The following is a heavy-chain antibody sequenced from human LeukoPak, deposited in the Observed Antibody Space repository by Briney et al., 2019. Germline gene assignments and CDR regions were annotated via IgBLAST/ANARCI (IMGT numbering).Heavy chain of an antibody. CDR2: IYYSGST. D-gene: IGHD2-15*01. CDR1: GFVFSSYGMH. CDR3: ARHVPYSPDY. Sequence: GSLRLSCAASGFVFSSYGMHWVRQPPGKGLEWIGSIYYSGSTYYNPSLKSRVTISVDTSKNQFSLKLSSVTAADTAVYYCARHVPYSPDYWGQGTLVTVSS. J-gene: IGHJ4*02. V-gene: IGHV4-39*01.